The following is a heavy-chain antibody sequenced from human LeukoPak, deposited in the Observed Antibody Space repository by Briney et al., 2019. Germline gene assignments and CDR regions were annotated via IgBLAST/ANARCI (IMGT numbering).Heavy chain of an antibody. Sequence: SETLSLTCTVSGGSIGTNFWSWIRQPPGKGLEWIGYIYYTGTTDSNPSLKSRVTISLDTSKNQFSLNLSSVTAADTAVYYCARRWVYDKRAFDAWGQGTMVTVSS. D-gene: IGHD3-16*01. V-gene: IGHV4-59*08. CDR2: IYYTGTT. CDR3: ARRWVYDKRAFDA. CDR1: GGSIGTNF. J-gene: IGHJ3*01.